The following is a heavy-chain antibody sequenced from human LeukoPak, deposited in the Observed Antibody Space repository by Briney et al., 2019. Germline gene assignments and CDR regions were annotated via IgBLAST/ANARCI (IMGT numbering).Heavy chain of an antibody. V-gene: IGHV3-53*01. Sequence: GGSLRLCCAASGFTVTNNYMTWVRQAPGKGLDWVSVIYSDGRTYYADSVKDRFIISRDNSKNTLYLQMNSLKPEDTALYYCAGNLYSSSWSDYWGRGTLVTVSS. J-gene: IGHJ4*02. CDR2: IYSDGRT. D-gene: IGHD6-13*01. CDR3: AGNLYSSSWSDY. CDR1: GFTVTNNY.